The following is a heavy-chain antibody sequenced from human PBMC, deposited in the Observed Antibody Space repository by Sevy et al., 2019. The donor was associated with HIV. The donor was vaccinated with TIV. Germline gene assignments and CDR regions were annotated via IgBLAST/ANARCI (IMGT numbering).Heavy chain of an antibody. CDR2: IFFSGST. CDR3: ARQGGLVDRAFDY. J-gene: IGHJ4*02. D-gene: IGHD3-10*01. Sequence: SETLSLTCTVSGVSISGSSYDCGWIRQPPGKGLEWIATIFFSGSTYYNPSLQSRVTISVDTSKSQFSLKLSSVTAADTALYYCARQGGLVDRAFDYWGQGTLVTVSS. CDR1: GVSISGSSYD. V-gene: IGHV4-39*01.